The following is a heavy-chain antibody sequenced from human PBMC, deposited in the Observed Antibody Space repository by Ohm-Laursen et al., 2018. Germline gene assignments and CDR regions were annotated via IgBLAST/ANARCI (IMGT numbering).Heavy chain of an antibody. CDR2: ISVRGTTI. CDR3: ARGYKADGY. J-gene: IGHJ4*02. D-gene: IGHD5-18*01. Sequence: SLRLSCTAPGFTFSDYYMSWIRQAPGKGLEWVSYISVRGTTIYYADSVKGRFTIFRDNAKNSLHLQMNSLRAEDTAVYYCARGYKADGYWGQGTLVTVSS. V-gene: IGHV3-11*01. CDR1: GFTFSDYY.